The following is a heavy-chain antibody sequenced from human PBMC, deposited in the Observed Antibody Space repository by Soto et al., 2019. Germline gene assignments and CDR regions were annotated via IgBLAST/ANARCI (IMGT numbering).Heavy chain of an antibody. CDR3: ARDKCSSSNCVWFDP. CDR2: INPSGGST. CDR1: GYTFSSYA. Sequence: ASVKVSCKASGYTFSSYAIHWVRQAPGQGLEWMGIINPSGGSTSYAQKFQGRVTMTRDTSTSTVYMELSSLRSEDTAVYYCARDKCSSSNCVWFDPWGQGTLVTVPQ. V-gene: IGHV1-46*01. J-gene: IGHJ5*02. D-gene: IGHD2-2*01.